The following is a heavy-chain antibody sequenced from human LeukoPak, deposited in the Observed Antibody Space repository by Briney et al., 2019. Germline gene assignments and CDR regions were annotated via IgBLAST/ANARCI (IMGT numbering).Heavy chain of an antibody. CDR2: IFHSENT. V-gene: IGHV4-38-2*02. CDR3: AREYLEYGSGNDYFDY. Sequence: MASETLSLTCTVSGYSIRSGHYWGWIRQPPGKGLEWIGNIFHSENTYYNPSLKSRVTISLDTSKNHFSLKVSSVTAADTAVYYCAREYLEYGSGNDYFDYWGQGTLVTVSS. J-gene: IGHJ4*02. D-gene: IGHD3-10*01. CDR1: GYSIRSGHY.